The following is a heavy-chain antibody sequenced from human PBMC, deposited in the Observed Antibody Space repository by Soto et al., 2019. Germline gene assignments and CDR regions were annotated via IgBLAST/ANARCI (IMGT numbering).Heavy chain of an antibody. CDR3: ARSPYTNSWYYFNY. J-gene: IGHJ4*01. Sequence: QVQLVQSGAEVKKPGASVKVSCKTYGYTFTMYGISWVRQAPELGLERMGCISTYIGNTNSEQQFQGRVTMTTDPSTSTAYMELRSLRSGDTAVYYCARSPYTNSWYYFNYWGHGSMVPVSS. CDR1: GYTFTMYG. V-gene: IGHV1-18*01. D-gene: IGHD6-13*01. CDR2: ISTYIGNT.